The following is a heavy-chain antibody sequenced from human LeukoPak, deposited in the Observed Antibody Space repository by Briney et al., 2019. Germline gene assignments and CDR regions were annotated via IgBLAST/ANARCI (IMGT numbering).Heavy chain of an antibody. CDR1: GYTFTSYY. V-gene: IGHV1-46*01. D-gene: IGHD2-8*01. CDR3: ARELIPTHIPPYGMDV. J-gene: IGHJ6*02. CDR2: INLSGGST. Sequence: SSGKVSCKAAGYTFTSYYMHWVRQAPGQGLEWMGVINLSGGSTSYAQKFQGRVTMTRDRSTSTVYMELSSLRSEDTDVYYCARELIPTHIPPYGMDVWGQGATVTVSS.